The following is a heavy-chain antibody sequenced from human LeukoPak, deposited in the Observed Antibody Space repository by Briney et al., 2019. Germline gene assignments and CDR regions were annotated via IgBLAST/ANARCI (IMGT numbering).Heavy chain of an antibody. V-gene: IGHV3-23*01. CDR3: TKDPNDDYIGAFDP. D-gene: IGHD4-17*01. CDR1: GFSFSSFA. J-gene: IGHJ5*02. CDR2: ITGGHYAT. Sequence: PGGSLRPSCAASGFSFSSFAMTWVRQAPGKGLEWVSSITGGHYATYNTDSVKGRFTIPRDNAKNTPYLQINSLRADHRAIYYCTKDPNDDYIGAFDPWGKGTLVSVSS.